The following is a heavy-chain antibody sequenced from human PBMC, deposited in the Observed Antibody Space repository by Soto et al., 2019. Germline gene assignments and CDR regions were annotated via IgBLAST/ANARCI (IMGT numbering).Heavy chain of an antibody. CDR3: VSSRSAIYGDALDV. Sequence: SETLSLTCSVSGGSISSYFRDWLRQPPGKGLEWIGYIYDDGTTDYNPSLKSRVTILLDMSENQFSLKLSSVTAADTAVYYCVSSRSAIYGDALDVWGQGTMVTVSS. CDR2: IYDDGTT. CDR1: GGSISSYF. D-gene: IGHD2-2*01. V-gene: IGHV4-59*03. J-gene: IGHJ3*01.